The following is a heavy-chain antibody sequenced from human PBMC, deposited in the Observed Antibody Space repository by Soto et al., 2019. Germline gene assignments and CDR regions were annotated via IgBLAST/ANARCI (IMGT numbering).Heavy chain of an antibody. CDR2: IIPIFGTA. J-gene: IGHJ6*02. CDR3: ASGIYNWNDLRYYGMDV. CDR1: GGTFSSYA. D-gene: IGHD1-1*01. V-gene: IGHV1-69*13. Sequence: SVNVSCKASGGTFSSYAISWVRQAPGQGLEWMGGIIPIFGTANYAQKFQGRVTITADESTSTAYMELSSLRSEDTAVYYCASGIYNWNDLRYYGMDVWGQGTTVTVSS.